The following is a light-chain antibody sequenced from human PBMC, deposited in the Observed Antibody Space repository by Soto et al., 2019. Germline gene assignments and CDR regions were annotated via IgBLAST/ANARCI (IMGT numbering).Light chain of an antibody. CDR2: GAF. CDR3: QKYGNGPWT. CDR1: QSVDGKY. Sequence: EVVLTQSPGTLSLSPGERATLSCRASQSVDGKYFAWYQRKPGQAHRLLIYGAFNRATGIPDRFSGSGSGTDFTLSITRLEPEDFEVYYCQKYGNGPWTFGQGTKVEIK. J-gene: IGKJ1*01. V-gene: IGKV3-20*01.